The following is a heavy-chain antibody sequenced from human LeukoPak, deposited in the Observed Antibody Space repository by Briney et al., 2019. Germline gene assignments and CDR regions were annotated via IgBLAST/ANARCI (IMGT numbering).Heavy chain of an antibody. J-gene: IGHJ3*02. CDR2: IIPIFGTA. V-gene: IGHV1-69*13. CDR1: GSTFSSYA. Sequence: ASVKVSCKASGSTFSSYAISWVRQAPGQGLEWIGGIIPIFGTANHAQKFQGRVTITADESTSTAYMELSSLRSEDTAVYYCARGRGVAQAFDIWGQGTMVTVSS. CDR3: ARGRGVAQAFDI. D-gene: IGHD3-10*01.